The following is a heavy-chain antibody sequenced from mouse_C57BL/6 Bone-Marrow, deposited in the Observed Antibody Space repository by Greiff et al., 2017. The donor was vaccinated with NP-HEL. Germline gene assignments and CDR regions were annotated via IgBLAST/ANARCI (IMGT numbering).Heavy chain of an antibody. V-gene: IGHV2-2*01. D-gene: IGHD1-1*01. Sequence: VTLVESGPGLVQPSQSLSITCTVSGFSLTSYGVHWVRQSPGKGLEWLGVIWSGGSTDYNAAFISRLSISKDNSKSQVFFKMNSLQADDTAIYYCARKGLLRNYYAMDYWGQGTSVTVSS. CDR1: GFSLTSYG. CDR3: ARKGLLRNYYAMDY. CDR2: IWSGGST. J-gene: IGHJ4*01.